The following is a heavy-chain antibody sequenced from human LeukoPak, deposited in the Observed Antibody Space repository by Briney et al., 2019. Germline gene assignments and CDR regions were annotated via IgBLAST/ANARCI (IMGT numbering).Heavy chain of an antibody. V-gene: IGHV3-74*01. CDR3: TRSPSLGGSYWGFDY. D-gene: IGHD1-26*01. CDR2: LSPDGSSS. Sequence: GGSLRLSCAASGFTFSTYWMHWVRQAPGKGLVWVSLLSPDGSSSIYADSVEGRFTVSRDKTKNTLYLQMNSLRAEDTAVYYCTRSPSLGGSYWGFDYWGQGSLVTVSS. J-gene: IGHJ4*02. CDR1: GFTFSTYW.